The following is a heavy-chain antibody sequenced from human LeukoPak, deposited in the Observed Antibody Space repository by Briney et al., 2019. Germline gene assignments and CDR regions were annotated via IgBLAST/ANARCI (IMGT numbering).Heavy chain of an antibody. CDR3: ARGKVWYGELEDAYYFDS. D-gene: IGHD3-10*01. Sequence: PSETLSLTCAVSGGSFSDDYWTWIRQPPGKGLEWIGDINHSGNTNYNPSLKSRVTISLHTSKNQFSLKLSSVTAADTAVYYSARGKVWYGELEDAYYFDSWGQGTLVTVSS. CDR2: INHSGNT. J-gene: IGHJ4*02. CDR1: GGSFSDDY. V-gene: IGHV4-34*01.